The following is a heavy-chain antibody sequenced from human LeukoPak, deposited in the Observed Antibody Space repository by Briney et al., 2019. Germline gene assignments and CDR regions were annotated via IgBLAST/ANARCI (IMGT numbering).Heavy chain of an antibody. Sequence: PGGSLRLSCAASGFTVSSNYMSWVRPAPGEGLEWVSVIYTGGSKYYPDSVKDRFTLSRDNSKNTLYLQMNSLRAEDTAVYYCNFGSFHIEPDYWGQGTLVTVSS. CDR2: IYTGGSK. CDR1: GFTVSSNY. V-gene: IGHV3-53*01. D-gene: IGHD3-10*01. J-gene: IGHJ4*02. CDR3: NFGSFHIEPDY.